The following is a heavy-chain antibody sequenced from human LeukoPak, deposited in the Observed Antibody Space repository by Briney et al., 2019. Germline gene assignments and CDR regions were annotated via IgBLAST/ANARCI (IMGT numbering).Heavy chain of an antibody. D-gene: IGHD5-18*01. CDR2: IYTSGST. Sequence: SETLSLTCTVSGGSISSGNYYWSWIRQPAGKGLEWIGRIYTSGSTNYNPSLKSRVTISVDTSKNQFSLKLSSVTAADTAVYYCARASGYSYGAPGFFDIWGQGTMVTVSS. V-gene: IGHV4-61*02. CDR1: GGSISSGNYY. J-gene: IGHJ3*02. CDR3: ARASGYSYGAPGFFDI.